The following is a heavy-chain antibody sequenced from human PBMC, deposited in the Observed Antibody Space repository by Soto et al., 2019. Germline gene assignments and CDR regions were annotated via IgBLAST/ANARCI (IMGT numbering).Heavy chain of an antibody. D-gene: IGHD1-26*01. J-gene: IGHJ4*02. Sequence: EVQVVESGGGLVQPGGSLRLSCAASGFTFSTCWMSWVRQAPGKGLEWVANINQDGSEKYYVDSVKGRFTISRDNAKNSLFLQMDSLRAEDTAVYYCAREAGATNLWGQGSLVTVSS. V-gene: IGHV3-7*05. CDR1: GFTFSTCW. CDR3: AREAGATNL. CDR2: INQDGSEK.